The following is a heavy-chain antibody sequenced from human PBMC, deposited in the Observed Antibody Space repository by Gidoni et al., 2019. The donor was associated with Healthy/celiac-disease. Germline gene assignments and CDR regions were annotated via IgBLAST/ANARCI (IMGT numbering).Heavy chain of an antibody. Sequence: QVQLQESGPGLVKPSETLSRTCTVAGGSISSYYWSWIRQRPGKGLEWIGYIYYSGSTNYSTSIKGRVTISVDTTKNQFSLKLSYVNAASTAVYYCARDKGYRYGYEDFAFDIWGQGTMVTVSS. V-gene: IGHV4-59*01. CDR2: IYYSGST. CDR3: ARDKGYRYGYEDFAFDI. CDR1: GGSISSYY. J-gene: IGHJ3*02. D-gene: IGHD5-18*01.